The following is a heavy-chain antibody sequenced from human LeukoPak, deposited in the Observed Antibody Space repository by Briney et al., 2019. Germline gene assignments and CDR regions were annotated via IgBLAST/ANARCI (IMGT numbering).Heavy chain of an antibody. V-gene: IGHV4-39*07. CDR3: ASVDIVVVVAATGSLDDSFDI. J-gene: IGHJ3*02. Sequence: SETLSLTCTVSGGSLSSSSYCWGWIRQPPGKGLEWVGSIYYSGSTYYNPSLKSQVTISVDTSKNQFSLKLSSVTAADTAVYYCASVDIVVVVAATGSLDDSFDIWGQGTMVTVSS. D-gene: IGHD2-15*01. CDR1: GGSLSSSSYC. CDR2: IYYSGST.